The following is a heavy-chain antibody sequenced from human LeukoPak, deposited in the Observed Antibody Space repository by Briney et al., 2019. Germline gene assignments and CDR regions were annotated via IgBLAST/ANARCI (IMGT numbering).Heavy chain of an antibody. J-gene: IGHJ4*02. CDR3: ARDILAVGAPHYFDY. CDR1: GGSISSYY. D-gene: IGHD1-26*01. V-gene: IGHV4-59*01. CDR2: IHSSGSA. Sequence: PSETLSLTCTVSGGSISSYYWSWVRQPPGKGLEYIGQIHSSGSANYNPSLKSRVAMSLDASKNQFSLTVSSVTAADPAIYYCARDILAVGAPHYFDYWGKGSLLTVSS.